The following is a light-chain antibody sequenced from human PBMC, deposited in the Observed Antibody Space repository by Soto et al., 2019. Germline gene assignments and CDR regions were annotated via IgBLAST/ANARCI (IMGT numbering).Light chain of an antibody. J-gene: IGLJ1*01. V-gene: IGLV1-44*01. CDR3: AAWDDCLNAHYV. CDR2: SNN. CDR1: SSNIGSNT. Sequence: QSVLTQPPSASGTPGQRVTISCSGSSSNIGSNTVNWYQQLPGTAPKLLIYSNNQRPSGVPDRFSGSKSGTSASLAISGLQSEDGADYYCAAWDDCLNAHYVFGTGTKLTVL.